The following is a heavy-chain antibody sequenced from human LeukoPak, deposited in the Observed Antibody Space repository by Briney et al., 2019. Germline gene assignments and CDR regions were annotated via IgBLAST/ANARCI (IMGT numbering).Heavy chain of an antibody. CDR1: GYTFTSYD. J-gene: IGHJ3*02. CDR3: AKPARGDYVGRRAFDI. V-gene: IGHV1-8*01. CDR2: MNPNSGNT. D-gene: IGHD4-17*01. Sequence: ASVTVSCKASGYTFTSYDINWVRQATGQGLEWMGWMNPNSGNTGYAQKFQGRVTMTRNTSISTAYMELSSLRSEDTAVYYCAKPARGDYVGRRAFDIWGQGTMVTVSS.